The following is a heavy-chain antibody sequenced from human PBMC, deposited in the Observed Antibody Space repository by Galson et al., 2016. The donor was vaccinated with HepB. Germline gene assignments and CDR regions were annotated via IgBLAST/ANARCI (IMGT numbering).Heavy chain of an antibody. V-gene: IGHV4-39*02. Sequence: LSLTCIVSGDSISGTEYYWGWIRQSPGRGLEWIGSIYYSGSTYYNPSLESRVTISVDTSKNHFSLRLSSVTAADTAVYYCATGISVAGKYYYYYMDVWGKGTPVTVSS. CDR3: ATGISVAGKYYYYYMDV. D-gene: IGHD6-19*01. CDR1: GDSISGTEYY. J-gene: IGHJ6*03. CDR2: IYYSGST.